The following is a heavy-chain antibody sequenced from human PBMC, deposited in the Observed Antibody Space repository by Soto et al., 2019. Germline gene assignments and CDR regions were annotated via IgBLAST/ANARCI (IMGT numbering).Heavy chain of an antibody. Sequence: QMQLVQSGAEVKKTGSSVTVSCKAVGNTFTYRYLHWVRQAPGQALEWMGWITPFSGDVHYAQKFQERVTITRDRSINTAYMQMSSLRSEATAMYFCAGGGAGSGPFTWELPDHWGQGTLVTVSS. CDR1: GNTFTYRY. J-gene: IGHJ4*02. V-gene: IGHV1-45*02. CDR3: AGGGAGSGPFTWELPDH. D-gene: IGHD1-26*01. CDR2: ITPFSGDV.